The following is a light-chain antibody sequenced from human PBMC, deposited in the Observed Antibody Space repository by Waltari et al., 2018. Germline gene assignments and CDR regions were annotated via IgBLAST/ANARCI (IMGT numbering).Light chain of an antibody. CDR2: DAS. V-gene: IGKV3-20*01. CDR3: QKDGSLPAT. Sequence: SCRASPNSNKYLAWYQHKPGQAPRLLIYDASSRATGIPDRFSGSGSGTDFSLTISRLEPEDFAVYYCQKDGSLPATFGQGTKVEIK. J-gene: IGKJ1*01. CDR1: PNSNKY.